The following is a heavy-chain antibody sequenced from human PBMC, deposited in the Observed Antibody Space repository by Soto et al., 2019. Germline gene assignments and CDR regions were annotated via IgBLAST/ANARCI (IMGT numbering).Heavy chain of an antibody. Sequence: QVQLVQSGAEVKKPGASVKVSCKASGYTFTSYGISWVRQAPGQGLEWMGWISAYNGNTNYAQKLQGRVTKTTDTSTSTAYMELRSLRSDDTAVYYCARDRRLEAQRQDIVVVVAAEFDYWGQGTLVTVSS. V-gene: IGHV1-18*01. J-gene: IGHJ4*02. CDR3: ARDRRLEAQRQDIVVVVAAEFDY. D-gene: IGHD2-15*01. CDR1: GYTFTSYG. CDR2: ISAYNGNT.